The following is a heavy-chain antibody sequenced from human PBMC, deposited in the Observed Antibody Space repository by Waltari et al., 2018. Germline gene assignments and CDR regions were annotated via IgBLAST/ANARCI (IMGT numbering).Heavy chain of an antibody. Sequence: QVQLQESGPGLVKPSQTLSLTCAISGDSVSSNSAAWNWIRQSPSRGLEWLGRTYYRSKGYNDYAVSVKSRITISPDTSKNQFSLQLNSVTLEDTAVYYCARPSYCSTTSCYSLGYWGQGTLVTVSS. CDR1: GDSVSSNSAA. J-gene: IGHJ4*02. D-gene: IGHD2-2*02. CDR3: ARPSYCSTTSCYSLGY. CDR2: TYYRSKGYN. V-gene: IGHV6-1*01.